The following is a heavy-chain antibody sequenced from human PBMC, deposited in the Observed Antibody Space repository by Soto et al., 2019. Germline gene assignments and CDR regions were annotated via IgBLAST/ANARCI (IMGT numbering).Heavy chain of an antibody. D-gene: IGHD5-18*01. CDR3: AKEESVTPPNYYYYYGMDV. V-gene: IGHV3-30*18. CDR1: GFTFSSYG. Sequence: PGGSLRLSCAASGFTFSSYGMHWVRQAPGKGLEWVAVISYDGSNKYYADSVKGRFTISRDNSKNTLYLQMNSLRAEDTAVYYCAKEESVTPPNYYYYYGMDVRGQGTTVTVSS. CDR2: ISYDGSNK. J-gene: IGHJ6*02.